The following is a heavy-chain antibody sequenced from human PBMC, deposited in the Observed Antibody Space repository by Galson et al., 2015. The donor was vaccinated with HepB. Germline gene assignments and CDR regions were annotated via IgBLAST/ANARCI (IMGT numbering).Heavy chain of an antibody. CDR2: ISSSSSFK. V-gene: IGHV3-21*04. CDR3: AKDGIMVSNNPYQLHF. Sequence: SLRLSCAASGFTFSSDSMNWVRQAPGKGLEWVSSISSSSSFKFYAESVKGRFTISRDNSRNTVVLQLSSLRPEDTAVYYCAKDGIMVSNNPYQLHFWGQGTLVSVPS. J-gene: IGHJ4*02. CDR1: GFTFSSDS. D-gene: IGHD2-8*01.